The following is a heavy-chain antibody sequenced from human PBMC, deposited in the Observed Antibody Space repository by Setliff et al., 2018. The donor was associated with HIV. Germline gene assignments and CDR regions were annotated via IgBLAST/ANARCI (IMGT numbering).Heavy chain of an antibody. Sequence: GASVKVSCKASGYTFTGYYMHWVRQAPGQGLEWMGRINPNSGGTNYAQKFQGRVTMTRDTSISTAYMELSRLRSDDTAVYYCARAKYCTNGVCVGYFQHLGQGTLVTVSS. V-gene: IGHV1-2*06. CDR1: GYTFTGYY. CDR2: INPNSGGT. D-gene: IGHD2-8*01. J-gene: IGHJ1*01. CDR3: ARAKYCTNGVCVGYFQH.